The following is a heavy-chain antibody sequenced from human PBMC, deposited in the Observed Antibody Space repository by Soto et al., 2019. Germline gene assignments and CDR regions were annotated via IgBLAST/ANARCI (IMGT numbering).Heavy chain of an antibody. Sequence: SETLSLTCTVSGGSISSYYWSWIRQPPGKGLEWIGYIYYSGSTNYNPSLKSRVTISVDTSKNQFSLKLSSVTAADTAVYYCARSYDSSGYLDYWGQGTLVTVSS. CDR3: ARSYDSSGYLDY. V-gene: IGHV4-59*01. CDR2: IYYSGST. J-gene: IGHJ4*02. CDR1: GGSISSYY. D-gene: IGHD3-22*01.